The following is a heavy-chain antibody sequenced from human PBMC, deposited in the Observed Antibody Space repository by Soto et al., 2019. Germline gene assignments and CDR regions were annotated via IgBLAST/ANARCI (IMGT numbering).Heavy chain of an antibody. V-gene: IGHV1-3*01. J-gene: IGHJ6*02. CDR1: GYTFTSYA. CDR2: INAGNGNT. D-gene: IGHD2-2*01. CDR3: ARDWAGIVVVPAAMYGMDV. Sequence: GASVKVSCKASGYTFTSYAMHWVRQAPGQRLEWMGWINAGNGNTKYSQKFQGRVTITRDTSASTAYMELSSLRSEDTAVYYCARDWAGIVVVPAAMYGMDVWGQGTTVTVS.